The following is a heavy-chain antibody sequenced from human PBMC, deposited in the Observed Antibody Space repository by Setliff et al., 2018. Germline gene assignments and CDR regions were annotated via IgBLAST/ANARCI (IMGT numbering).Heavy chain of an antibody. D-gene: IGHD6-19*01. J-gene: IGHJ6*03. CDR2: IYHSGST. CDR3: AREQWLDPPGYYYMDV. CDR1: GVSISSGYY. Sequence: SETLSLTCTVSGVSISSGYYWGWIRQPPGKGLEWIGSIYHSGSTYYNPSLKSRVTISIDTSKNQFSLKLNSVTAADMAVYYCAREQWLDPPGYYYMDVWAKGTTVTVSS. V-gene: IGHV4-38-2*02.